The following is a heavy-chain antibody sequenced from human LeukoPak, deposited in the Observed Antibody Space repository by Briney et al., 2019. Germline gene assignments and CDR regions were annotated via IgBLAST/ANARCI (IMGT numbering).Heavy chain of an antibody. CDR1: GFSFHSYA. Sequence: GGSLRLSCAASGFSFHSYAMTWVRQAPGEGLEWVAGSSGSGCSTHYADSVKGRSTISRDNSKNTLHVQMNSLKAEDTAVYYCAKIIDYGALDACDIWGQGTMVTVSS. CDR2: SSGSGCST. J-gene: IGHJ3*02. CDR3: AKIIDYGALDACDI. D-gene: IGHD4-17*01. V-gene: IGHV3-23*01.